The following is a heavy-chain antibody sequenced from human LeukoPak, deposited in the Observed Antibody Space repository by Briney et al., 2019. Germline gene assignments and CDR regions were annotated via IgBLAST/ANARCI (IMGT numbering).Heavy chain of an antibody. J-gene: IGHJ6*02. D-gene: IGHD6-19*01. CDR3: ARTRYSSGGAYYYGLDV. V-gene: IGHV6-1*01. CDR1: NAA. Sequence: NAAXNWIRQSPXRGLEWLGRTYYRSKWFNDYAVSVKTRISIIPDTSRNQSSLQLKSVTPEDTAVYYCARTRYSSGGAYYYGLDVWGQGTTVTVSS. CDR2: TYYRSKWFN.